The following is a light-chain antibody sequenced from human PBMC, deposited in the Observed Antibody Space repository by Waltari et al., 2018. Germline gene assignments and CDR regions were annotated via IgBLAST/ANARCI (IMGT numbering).Light chain of an antibody. CDR3: AAWDYSQNYV. CDR2: SNN. J-gene: IGLJ1*01. V-gene: IGLV1-44*01. Sequence: QSVLTQPPSASGTPGQRVTISCPGSTSHLRSTTVNWYQPFPGTPPTPLIYSNNQRPSGVPDRFSASKSGTSASLAISGLYYEDEADYYCAAWDYSQNYVFGSGTKVTVL. CDR1: TSHLRSTT.